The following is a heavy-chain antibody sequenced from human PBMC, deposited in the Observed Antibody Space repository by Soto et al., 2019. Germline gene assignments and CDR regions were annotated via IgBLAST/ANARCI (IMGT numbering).Heavy chain of an antibody. CDR1: RGSISDYY. V-gene: IGHV4-59*08. CDR3: VRQEYGALHGLVDV. CDR2: VNDRWGS. J-gene: IGHJ3*01. D-gene: IGHD1-26*01. Sequence: TLSLTCTVSRGSISDYYWAWIRLPPGKGLEWIGYVNDRWGSHYNPSLKSRVAISLDTSKSQFSLKMTSVTATDTAVYYCVRQEYGALHGLVDVWTQGT.